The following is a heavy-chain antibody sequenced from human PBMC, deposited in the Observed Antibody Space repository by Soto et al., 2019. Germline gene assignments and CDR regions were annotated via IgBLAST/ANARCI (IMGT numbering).Heavy chain of an antibody. D-gene: IGHD4-17*01. CDR3: ARNRVTTTGDSYYYYYMDV. V-gene: IGHV5-51*01. J-gene: IGHJ6*03. CDR1: GYSFTSYW. Sequence: GESLKISCKGSGYSFTSYWIGWVRQMPGKGLEWMGSIYPGDSDTRYSPSFQGQVTISADKSISTAYLQWSSLKASDTAMYYCARNRVTTTGDSYYYYYMDVWGKGTTVTVSS. CDR2: IYPGDSDT.